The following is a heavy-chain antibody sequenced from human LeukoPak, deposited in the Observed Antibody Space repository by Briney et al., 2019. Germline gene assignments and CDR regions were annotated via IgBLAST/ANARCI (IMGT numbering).Heavy chain of an antibody. J-gene: IGHJ4*02. Sequence: GGSLRLSCAASGFTFENYWMSWVRQAPGKGPEWVAHIKQDGSVEHYLDSVQGRFTISRDNAKSSVILQMTSLRAEDAAVYYCARWAGVTDYWGQGTLVTVSS. CDR3: ARWAGVTDY. V-gene: IGHV3-7*01. CDR1: GFTFENYW. CDR2: IKQDGSVE. D-gene: IGHD3-10*01.